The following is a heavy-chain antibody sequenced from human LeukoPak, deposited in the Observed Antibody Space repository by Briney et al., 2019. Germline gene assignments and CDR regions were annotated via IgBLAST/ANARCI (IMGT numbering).Heavy chain of an antibody. D-gene: IGHD5-24*01. CDR3: ARGRNIEMSTMSGGSDY. CDR2: LNPNSGDT. V-gene: IGHV1-2*02. Sequence: ASVKVSCQASGYTFTDYYMYWVRQAPGKGLEWMGWLNPNSGDTNYAQKFQGRVSMTRDTSISTAYMGLSDLRSDDTAVYYCARGRNIEMSTMSGGSDYWGQGTLVTVSS. J-gene: IGHJ4*02. CDR1: GYTFTDYY.